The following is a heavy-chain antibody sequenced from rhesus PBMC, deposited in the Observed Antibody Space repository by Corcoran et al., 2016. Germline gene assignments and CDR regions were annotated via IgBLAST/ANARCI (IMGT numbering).Heavy chain of an antibody. D-gene: IGHD6-13*01. Sequence: EVQLVQSGAEVQKPGASVKIPCKASGYTCTADYLLWVRKVPGKGLEWMGRVDPEEGEAHYAQKFQDRGTITRNPSTDTAYMELISLRSEDTAVYYCATDGIAAVLDVWGRGVLVTVSS. CDR1: GYTCTADY. V-gene: IGHV1-111*01. CDR2: VDPEEGEA. J-gene: IGHJ5-2*02. CDR3: ATDGIAAVLDV.